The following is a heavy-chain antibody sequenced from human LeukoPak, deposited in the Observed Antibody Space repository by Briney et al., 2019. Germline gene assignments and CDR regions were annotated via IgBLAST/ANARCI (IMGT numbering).Heavy chain of an antibody. CDR1: GFTVSDNY. Sequence: GWSLRLSCAASGFTVSDNYMTWVRQAPGKGLEWVSSIYSAGATHYAESVKGRFTISRDNSKNTLYLQMNSLRAEDMAVYYCARIEWERLGRAFDIWGQGTMVTVSS. D-gene: IGHD1-26*01. V-gene: IGHV3-53*01. CDR2: IYSAGAT. J-gene: IGHJ3*02. CDR3: ARIEWERLGRAFDI.